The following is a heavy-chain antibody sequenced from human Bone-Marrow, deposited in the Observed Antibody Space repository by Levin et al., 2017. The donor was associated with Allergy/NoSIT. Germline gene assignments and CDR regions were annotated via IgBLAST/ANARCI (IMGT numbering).Heavy chain of an antibody. CDR3: ARGRKNSAHEWAYYFDY. D-gene: IGHD5-12*01. CDR1: GFLFDSYG. Sequence: HTGGSLRLSCVASGFLFDSYGMHWVRQTPGKGLEWVAVLWFDGSNEKYADAVKGRFTISRDNSKNTLYLQMSSLRVEDSAVYYCARGRKNSAHEWAYYFDYWGRGTRVTVSS. V-gene: IGHV3-33*01. CDR2: LWFDGSNE. J-gene: IGHJ4*02.